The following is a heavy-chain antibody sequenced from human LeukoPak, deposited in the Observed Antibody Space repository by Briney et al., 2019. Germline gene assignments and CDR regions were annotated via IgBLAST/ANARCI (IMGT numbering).Heavy chain of an antibody. J-gene: IGHJ5*02. Sequence: ASVKVSCKASGYTFTAYYMHWVRQAPGQGLEWMGIINPSGGSTSYAQKFQGRVTMTRDTSTSTVYMELSSLRSEDTAVYYCARDMMVAATSYNWFDPWGQGTLVTVSS. CDR3: ARDMMVAATSYNWFDP. V-gene: IGHV1-46*01. D-gene: IGHD2-15*01. CDR1: GYTFTAYY. CDR2: INPSGGST.